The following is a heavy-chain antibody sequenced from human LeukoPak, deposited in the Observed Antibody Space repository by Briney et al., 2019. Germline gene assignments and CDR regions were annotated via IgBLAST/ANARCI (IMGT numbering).Heavy chain of an antibody. V-gene: IGHV4-31*03. CDR3: ARYLVCGGDCYSGGADY. CDR2: IYYSGST. CDR1: GGSISSGGYY. Sequence: SETLSLTCTVSGGSISSGGYYWSWIRQHPGKGLEWIGYIYYSGSTYYNPSLKSRVTISVDTSKNQFSLKLSSVTAADTAVYYCARYLVCGGDCYSGGADYWGQGTLVTVSS. D-gene: IGHD2-21*02. J-gene: IGHJ4*02.